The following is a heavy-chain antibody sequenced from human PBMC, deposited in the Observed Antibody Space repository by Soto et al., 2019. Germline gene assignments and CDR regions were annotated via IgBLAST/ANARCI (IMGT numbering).Heavy chain of an antibody. V-gene: IGHV4-31*03. D-gene: IGHD4-17*01. Sequence: QVQLQESGPGLVKPSQTLSLTCTVSGGSISSGGYYWSWTRQHPGKGLEWIGYIYYSGSTYLIPSLKSRVTISLDTSKNQSSLKLSCVTAADTAVYYCARGITVTTKYDYWGQGTLVTVSS. CDR2: IYYSGST. CDR3: ARGITVTTKYDY. J-gene: IGHJ4*02. CDR1: GGSISSGGYY.